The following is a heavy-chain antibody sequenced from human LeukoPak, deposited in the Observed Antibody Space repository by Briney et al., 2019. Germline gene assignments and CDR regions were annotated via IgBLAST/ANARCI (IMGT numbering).Heavy chain of an antibody. CDR3: AKFSDSSGYYDEYFDY. D-gene: IGHD3-22*01. CDR1: GFTFSSYA. CDR2: TSGSGGST. J-gene: IGHJ4*02. V-gene: IGHV3-23*01. Sequence: GGSLRLSCAASGFTFSSYAMSWVRQAPGKGLEWVSATSGSGGSTYYADSVKGRFTISRDNSKNTLYLQMNSLRAEDAAVYYCAKFSDSSGYYDEYFDYWGQGTLVTVSS.